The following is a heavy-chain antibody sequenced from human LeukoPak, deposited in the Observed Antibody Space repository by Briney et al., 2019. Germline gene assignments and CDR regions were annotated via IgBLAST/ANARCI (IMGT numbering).Heavy chain of an antibody. CDR1: GFSLSTSGVG. Sequence: ASGPTLVKPTQTLTLTCTFSGFSLSTSGVGVGWIRQPPGKALEWLALIYWDDDKRYSPSLKSRLTITKDTSKNQVVLTMTNMDPVDTATYYCAHRQNPSYDFWSGYYTRAYDAFDIWGQGTMVTVSS. CDR3: AHRQNPSYDFWSGYYTRAYDAFDI. J-gene: IGHJ3*02. CDR2: IYWDDDK. V-gene: IGHV2-5*02. D-gene: IGHD3-3*01.